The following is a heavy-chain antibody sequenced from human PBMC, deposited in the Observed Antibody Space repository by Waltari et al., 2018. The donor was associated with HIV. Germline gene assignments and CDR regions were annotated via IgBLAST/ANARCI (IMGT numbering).Heavy chain of an antibody. D-gene: IGHD4-17*01. CDR2: IWYDGSNK. CDR1: GFTFSSSG. CDR3: AREGDYGGNLDFDY. V-gene: IGHV3-33*01. J-gene: IGHJ4*02. Sequence: QVQLVEFGGGVVQPGRSLRLSCAASGFTFSSSGMHWVSQAPGKGLEWVAVIWYDGSNKYYADSVKGRFTISRDNSKNTLYLQMNSLRAEDTAVYYCAREGDYGGNLDFDYWGQGTLVTVSS.